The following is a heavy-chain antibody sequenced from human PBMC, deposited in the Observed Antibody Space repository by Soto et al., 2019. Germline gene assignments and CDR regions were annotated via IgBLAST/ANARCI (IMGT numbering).Heavy chain of an antibody. Sequence: PGGSLRLSCAASGFTFSSYAMHWVRQDPGKRLEWVAVISYDGSNKYYADSVKGRFTISRDNSKNTLYLQMNSLRAEDTAVYYCARNLYSSGWYPLYYYGMDVWGQGTTVTVSS. D-gene: IGHD6-19*01. V-gene: IGHV3-30-3*01. CDR3: ARNLYSSGWYPLYYYGMDV. CDR1: GFTFSSYA. J-gene: IGHJ6*02. CDR2: ISYDGSNK.